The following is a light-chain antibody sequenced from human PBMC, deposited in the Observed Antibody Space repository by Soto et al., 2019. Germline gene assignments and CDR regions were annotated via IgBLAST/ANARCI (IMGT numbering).Light chain of an antibody. CDR2: DVS. V-gene: IGLV2-14*01. CDR1: SSDVGGYNY. CDR3: SSYTRGSTLYVV. J-gene: IGLJ2*01. Sequence: QSALTQPASVSGSPGQSITISCTGTSSDVGGYNYVSWYQQHPGKAPKLMIYDVSNRPSGVSNRFSGSKSGNTASLTISGLQAEDEADYYCSSYTRGSTLYVVFAGGTKLTVL.